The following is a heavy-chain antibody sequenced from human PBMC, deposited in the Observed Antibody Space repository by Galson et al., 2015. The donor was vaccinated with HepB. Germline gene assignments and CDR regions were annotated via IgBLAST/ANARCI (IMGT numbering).Heavy chain of an antibody. CDR2: IKSKRDDGTA. CDR3: GVYSYGAVGH. J-gene: IGHJ4*02. D-gene: IGHD5-18*01. V-gene: IGHV3-15*01. CDR1: GFTFSNVW. Sequence: SLRLSCAASGFTFSNVWMSWVRQGPGKGPEWVGRIKSKRDDGTADHAAPVKGRFTISGDDSKDTLYLQMDSLKTEDTAVYYCGVYSYGAVGHWGQGTLVTVSS.